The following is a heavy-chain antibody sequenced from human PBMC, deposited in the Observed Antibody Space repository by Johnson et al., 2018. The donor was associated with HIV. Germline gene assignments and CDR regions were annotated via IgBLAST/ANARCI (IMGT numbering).Heavy chain of an antibody. J-gene: IGHJ3*01. V-gene: IGHV3-23*04. Sequence: VQLVESGGGLVQPGGSLRLSCAASGFTFSSYAMSWVRQAPGKGLEWVSAISGSGGSTYYADSVKGRFTISRDNSKNTLFLQMNSLRAEDTAVYFFAIFGWGAFDFWGQGTMVTVSS. D-gene: IGHD3-16*01. CDR2: ISGSGGST. CDR1: GFTFSSYA. CDR3: AIFGWGAFDF.